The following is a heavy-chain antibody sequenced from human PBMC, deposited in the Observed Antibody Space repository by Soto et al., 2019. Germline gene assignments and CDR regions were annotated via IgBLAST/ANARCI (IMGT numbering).Heavy chain of an antibody. Sequence: TLSLTCAVSGGSISSGGYSWSWIRQPPGKGLEWIGYIYHSGSTYYNPSLKSRVTISVDRSKNQFSLKLSSVTAADTAVYYCARGRVNYDILTGYSTYYFDYWGQGTLVTV. V-gene: IGHV4-30-2*01. J-gene: IGHJ4*02. D-gene: IGHD3-9*01. CDR3: ARGRVNYDILTGYSTYYFDY. CDR1: GGSISSGGYS. CDR2: IYHSGST.